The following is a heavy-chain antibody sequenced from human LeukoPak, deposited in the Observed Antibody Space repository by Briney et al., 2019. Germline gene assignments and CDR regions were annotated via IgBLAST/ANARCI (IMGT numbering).Heavy chain of an antibody. CDR3: ARIIKGYGASEGAFDI. CDR1: SGSISSSTYY. V-gene: IGHV4-39*07. Sequence: SETLSLTCTVSSGSISSSTYYWGWIRQPPGKGLEWIGSIYYSGSTYYNPSLKSRVTISVDTSRNQFSLKLSSVTAADTAVYYCARIIKGYGASEGAFDIWGQGTMVTVSS. CDR2: IYYSGST. J-gene: IGHJ3*02. D-gene: IGHD4-17*01.